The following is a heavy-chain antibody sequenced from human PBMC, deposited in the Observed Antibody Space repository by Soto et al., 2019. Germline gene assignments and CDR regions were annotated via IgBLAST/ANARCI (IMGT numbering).Heavy chain of an antibody. CDR1: GYTFSNFW. D-gene: IGHD6-13*01. CDR2: IYPGDHET. Sequence: GESLKISCQCSGYTFSNFWIGWVRQLPGQGLEWMGIIYPGDHETRYSPSFLGKVTISAETSINTAHLQWSSLEASDSAFYFCARSPRSSPYFDFWGQGALVTVSS. CDR3: ARSPRSSPYFDF. V-gene: IGHV5-51*01. J-gene: IGHJ4*02.